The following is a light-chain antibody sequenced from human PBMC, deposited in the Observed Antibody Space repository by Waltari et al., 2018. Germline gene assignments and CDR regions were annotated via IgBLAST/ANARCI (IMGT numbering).Light chain of an antibody. Sequence: DIVMTQSPDSLAVPLGERATIDCKSRQSVLYHTNNLNYLAWYQQNPGQPPKLLIYWASTRESGVPDRFSGSGSGTDFTLTISSLQAEDVAVYYCQQFYSTPYTFGQGTKLEIK. CDR3: QQFYSTPYT. V-gene: IGKV4-1*01. CDR1: QSVLYHTNNLNY. CDR2: WAS. J-gene: IGKJ2*01.